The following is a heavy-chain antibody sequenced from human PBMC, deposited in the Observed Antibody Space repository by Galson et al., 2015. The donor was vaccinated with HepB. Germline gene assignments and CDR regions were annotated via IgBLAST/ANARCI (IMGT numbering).Heavy chain of an antibody. Sequence: SLRLSCAASGFTFSSYAMSWVRQAPGKGLEWVSAISGSGGSTYYADSVKGWFTISRDNSKNTLYLQMNSLRAEDTAVYYCAKALYPTGKSEYQLLLPPLGYWGQGTLVTVSS. CDR3: AKALYPTGKSEYQLLLPPLGY. V-gene: IGHV3-23*01. D-gene: IGHD2-2*01. J-gene: IGHJ4*02. CDR2: ISGSGGST. CDR1: GFTFSSYA.